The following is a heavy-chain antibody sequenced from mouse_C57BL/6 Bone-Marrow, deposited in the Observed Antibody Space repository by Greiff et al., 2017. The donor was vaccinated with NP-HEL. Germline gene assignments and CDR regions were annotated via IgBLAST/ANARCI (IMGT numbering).Heavy chain of an antibody. V-gene: IGHV1-55*01. Sequence: QVQLQQPGAELVKPGASVKMSCKASGYTFTSYWITWVKQRPGQGLEWIGDIYPVSGSTNYNEKFKSKATLTVDTSSSTAYMQLSSLTSEDSAVYYCARWGYFPYAMDYWGQGTSVTVSS. CDR1: GYTFTSYW. D-gene: IGHD2-3*01. CDR3: ARWGYFPYAMDY. CDR2: IYPVSGST. J-gene: IGHJ4*01.